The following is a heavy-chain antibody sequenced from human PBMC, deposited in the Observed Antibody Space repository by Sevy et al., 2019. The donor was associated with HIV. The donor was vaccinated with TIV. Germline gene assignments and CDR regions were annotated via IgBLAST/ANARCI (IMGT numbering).Heavy chain of an antibody. CDR2: IYYSGST. D-gene: IGHD3-22*01. J-gene: IGHJ4*02. V-gene: IGHV4-39*01. CDR3: ARLFDDSSGPPSDY. CDR1: GDSISSSNFY. Sequence: SETLSLTCTVSGDSISSSNFYWGWIRQPPGKVLEWIGSIYYSGSTYYNPSLKSRVTISVDTSKDQFSLKLRSVTAADTAVYYCARLFDDSSGPPSDYWGQGTLVTVSS.